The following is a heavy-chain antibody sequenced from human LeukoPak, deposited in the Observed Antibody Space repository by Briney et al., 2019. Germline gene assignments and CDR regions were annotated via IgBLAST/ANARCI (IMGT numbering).Heavy chain of an antibody. CDR1: GFTFSSYG. CDR3: AKGRGYYYDSSGYYYVGNYFDY. V-gene: IGHV3-30*18. CDR2: ISYGGSNK. Sequence: PGRSLRLSCAASGFTFSSYGMDWLPQAPGKGLEGVAVISYGGSNKYYAVSGKGRFTIARANSKDTLYLTRNSLRAEATAVYYCAKGRGYYYDSSGYYYVGNYFDYWGQGTLVTVSS. D-gene: IGHD3-22*01. J-gene: IGHJ4*02.